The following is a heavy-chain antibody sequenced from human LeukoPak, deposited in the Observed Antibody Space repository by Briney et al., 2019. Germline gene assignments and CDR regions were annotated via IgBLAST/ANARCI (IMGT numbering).Heavy chain of an antibody. V-gene: IGHV5-51*01. J-gene: IGHJ3*02. CDR1: GYSFTSYW. Sequence: GESLKISCKGPGYSFTSYWIGWVRQMPGKGLEWIRIIYPGDSDTRYSPSFQGQVTISADKSISTAYLQWSSLKASDTAMYYCARGYCSGGSCLDAFDIWGQGTMVTVSS. CDR3: ARGYCSGGSCLDAFDI. D-gene: IGHD2-15*01. CDR2: IYPGDSDT.